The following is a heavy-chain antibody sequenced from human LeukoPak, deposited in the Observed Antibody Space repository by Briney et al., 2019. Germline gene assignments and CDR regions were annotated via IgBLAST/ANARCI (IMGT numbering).Heavy chain of an antibody. CDR3: ARNRGGRDTAMVNDY. CDR2: IKQDGSEK. J-gene: IGHJ4*02. V-gene: IGHV3-7*01. Sequence: GGSLRLSCAASGFTSSSYWMSWVRQAPGKGLEWVANIKQDGSEKYYVDSVKGRFTISRDNAKNSLYLQMNSLRAEDTAVYYCARNRGGRDTAMVNDYWGQGTLVTVSS. CDR1: GFTSSSYW. D-gene: IGHD5-18*01.